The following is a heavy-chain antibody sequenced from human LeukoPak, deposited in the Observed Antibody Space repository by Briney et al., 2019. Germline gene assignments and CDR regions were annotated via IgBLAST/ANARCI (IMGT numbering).Heavy chain of an antibody. V-gene: IGHV3-30*18. Sequence: GGSLRLSCAASGFTFISYGMHWVRQAPGKGLEWVAVISYDGSNKYYADSVKGRFTISRDNSKNTLYLQMNSLRAEDTAVYYCAKSRITMVRGVLYYFDYWGQGTLVTVSS. D-gene: IGHD3-10*01. CDR1: GFTFISYG. J-gene: IGHJ4*02. CDR3: AKSRITMVRGVLYYFDY. CDR2: ISYDGSNK.